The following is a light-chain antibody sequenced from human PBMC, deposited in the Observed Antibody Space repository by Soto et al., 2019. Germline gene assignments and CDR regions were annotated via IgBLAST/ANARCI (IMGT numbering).Light chain of an antibody. CDR2: DAS. Sequence: EIVLTQFPATLSLSPGERATLSCRASQSVSTSLAWYQQKPGQAPRLLSYDASNRATGIPARFSGSGSGTDFTLTISSLEPEDSGVYYCQQRRRWYTFGQGTKLEIK. J-gene: IGKJ2*01. CDR1: QSVSTS. CDR3: QQRRRWYT. V-gene: IGKV3-11*01.